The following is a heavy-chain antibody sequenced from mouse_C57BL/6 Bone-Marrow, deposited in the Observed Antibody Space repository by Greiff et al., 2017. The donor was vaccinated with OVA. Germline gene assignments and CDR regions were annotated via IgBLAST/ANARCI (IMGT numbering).Heavy chain of an antibody. CDR3: ARTICYDYGSAMDY. D-gene: IGHD2-4*01. V-gene: IGHV1-72*01. CDR2: IDPNSGGT. Sequence: VQLQQSGAELVKPGASVKLSCKASGYTFTSYGMHWVKQRPGRGLEWIGRIDPNSGGTKYNEKFKSKATLTVDKPSSTAYMQLSSLTSENSAVYYCARTICYDYGSAMDYWGQGTSVTVSS. CDR1: GYTFTSYG. J-gene: IGHJ4*01.